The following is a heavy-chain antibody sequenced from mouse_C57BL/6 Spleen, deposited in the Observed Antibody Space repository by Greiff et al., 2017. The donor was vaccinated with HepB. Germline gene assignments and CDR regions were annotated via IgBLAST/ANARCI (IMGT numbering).Heavy chain of an antibody. CDR1: GYTFTSYW. CDR3: ARGSSGYGGNFDY. D-gene: IGHD3-2*02. V-gene: IGHV1-55*01. CDR2: IYPGSGST. J-gene: IGHJ2*01. Sequence: QVQLQQPGAELVKPGASVKMSCKASGYTFTSYWITWMKQRPGQGLEWIGDIYPGSGSTNYNEKFKSKATLTVDTSSSTAYMQLSSLTSEDSAVYYCARGSSGYGGNFDYWGQGTTLTVSS.